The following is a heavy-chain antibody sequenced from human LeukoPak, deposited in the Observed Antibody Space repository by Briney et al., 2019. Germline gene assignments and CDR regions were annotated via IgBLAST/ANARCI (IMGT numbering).Heavy chain of an antibody. CDR1: GFTSSSYS. D-gene: IGHD1-1*01. CDR3: ARDRTGFDY. J-gene: IGHJ4*02. V-gene: IGHV3-21*01. Sequence: GGSLRLSCAASGFTSSSYSMNWVRQAPGRGLEWVSSISSSSTYIYYADSVKGRFTISRDNAKNSLYLQMNSLRAEDTAVYYCARDRTGFDYWGQGTLVTVSS. CDR2: ISSSSTYI.